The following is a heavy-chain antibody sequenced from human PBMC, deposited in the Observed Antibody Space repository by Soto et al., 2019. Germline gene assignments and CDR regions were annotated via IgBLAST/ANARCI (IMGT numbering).Heavy chain of an antibody. J-gene: IGHJ6*03. Sequence: SETLSLTCTVSGGSISSYYWSWIRQPPGKGLEWIGYIYYSGSTNYNPSLKSRVTISVDTSKNQFSLKLSSVTAADTAVYYCARHIPDDYDFWSGYYNDDYYYYMDVRGKGTTVTVSS. V-gene: IGHV4-59*08. CDR3: ARHIPDDYDFWSGYYNDDYYYYMDV. CDR1: GGSISSYY. CDR2: IYYSGST. D-gene: IGHD3-3*01.